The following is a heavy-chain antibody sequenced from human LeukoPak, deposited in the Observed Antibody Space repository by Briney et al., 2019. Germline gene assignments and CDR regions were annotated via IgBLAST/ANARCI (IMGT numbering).Heavy chain of an antibody. D-gene: IGHD3-10*01. CDR1: GFNFGSNW. Sequence: GGSLRLSCAASGFNFGSNWMSWVRQAPGKGLEWVANIKQDGSEKYYVDSVKGRFTISRDNAKNSLYLQMNSLRVEDTAVYYCAKNYGFDYWGQGTLVTVSS. J-gene: IGHJ4*02. CDR3: AKNYGFDY. V-gene: IGHV3-7*01. CDR2: IKQDGSEK.